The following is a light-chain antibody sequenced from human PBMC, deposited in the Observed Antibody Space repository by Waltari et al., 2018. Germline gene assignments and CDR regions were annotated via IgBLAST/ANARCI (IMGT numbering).Light chain of an antibody. J-gene: IGLJ2*01. CDR3: SSYTSSSTLL. CDR1: SSDVGGYNS. V-gene: IGLV2-14*01. CDR2: EVS. Sequence: QSALTQPASVSGSPGQSITISCTGTSSDVGGYNSVSWYQQHPGKAPKLMIFEVSNRTAGGSNRFSGSKSGNTASLTISGLQAEDEADYYCSSYTSSSTLLFGGGTKLTVL.